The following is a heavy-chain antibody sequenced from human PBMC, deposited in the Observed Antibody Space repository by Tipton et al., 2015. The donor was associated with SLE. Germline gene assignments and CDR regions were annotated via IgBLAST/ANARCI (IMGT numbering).Heavy chain of an antibody. J-gene: IGHJ6*02. CDR3: ARGHNVLLWFGELLDHQGHYGMDV. V-gene: IGHV4-59*11. CDR2: IYYSGST. Sequence: TLSLTCTVSGGSISSHYWSWIRQPPGKGLEWIAYIYYSGSTNYNPSLKSRVTISVDTSKNQFSLQLSSVTAADTAVYYCARGHNVLLWFGELLDHQGHYGMDVWGQGTTVTVSS. D-gene: IGHD3-10*01. CDR1: GGSISSHY.